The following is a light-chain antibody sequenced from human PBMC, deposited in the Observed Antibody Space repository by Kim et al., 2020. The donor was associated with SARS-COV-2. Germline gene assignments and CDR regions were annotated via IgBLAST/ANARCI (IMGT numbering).Light chain of an antibody. CDR2: EVR. Sequence: GQSVTISCSGISSDVGDYPYVSWYQQHPGKAPTLIISEVRYRPSGVPDRFSGSKSGNTASLTVSGLQAEDEADYYCSSSAGSNNLVFGGGTKVTVL. J-gene: IGLJ3*02. CDR3: SSSAGSNNLV. V-gene: IGLV2-8*01. CDR1: SSDVGDYPY.